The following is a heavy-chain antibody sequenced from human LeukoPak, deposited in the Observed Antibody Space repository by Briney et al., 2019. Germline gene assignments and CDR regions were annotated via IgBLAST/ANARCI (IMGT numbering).Heavy chain of an antibody. J-gene: IGHJ4*02. Sequence: GGSLSLSCAASGFTFSSYGMHWVRQAPAKGLEWVAFIRYDGSNKYYADSVKGRFTISRDNSKNTLYLQMNSLRAEGTAVYYCVKVTPPFDYWGQGTLVTVSS. D-gene: IGHD2-21*02. V-gene: IGHV3-30*02. CDR1: GFTFSSYG. CDR3: VKVTPPFDY. CDR2: IRYDGSNK.